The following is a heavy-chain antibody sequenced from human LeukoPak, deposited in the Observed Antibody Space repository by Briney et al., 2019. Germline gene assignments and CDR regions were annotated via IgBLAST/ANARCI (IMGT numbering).Heavy chain of an antibody. CDR1: GGSISSHY. CDR3: ARGLRWEPAFGY. J-gene: IGHJ4*02. D-gene: IGHD4-23*01. Sequence: SETLSLTCTVSGGSISSHYWSWIRQPPGKGLEWIGYIYYSGSTNYNPSLKSRVTISVDTSKNQFSLKLSSVTAADTAVYYCARGLRWEPAFGYWGQGTLVTVSS. CDR2: IYYSGST. V-gene: IGHV4-59*11.